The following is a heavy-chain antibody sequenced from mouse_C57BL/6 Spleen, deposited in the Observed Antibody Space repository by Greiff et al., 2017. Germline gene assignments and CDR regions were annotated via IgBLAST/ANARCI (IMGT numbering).Heavy chain of an antibody. CDR2: INPYNGGT. J-gene: IGHJ4*01. V-gene: IGHV1-19*01. CDR1: GYTFTDYY. Sequence: EVQLQESGPVPVKPGASVKMSCKASGYTFTDYYMNWVKQSHGKSLEWIGVINPYNGGTSYNQKFKGKATLTVDKSSSTAYMELNSLTSEDSAVYYCARGVYYSNYGAMDYWGQGTSVTVSS. CDR3: ARGVYYSNYGAMDY. D-gene: IGHD2-5*01.